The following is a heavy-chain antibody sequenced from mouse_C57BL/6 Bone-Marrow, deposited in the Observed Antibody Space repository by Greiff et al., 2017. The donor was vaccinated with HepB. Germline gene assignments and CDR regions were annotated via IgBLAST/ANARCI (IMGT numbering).Heavy chain of an antibody. CDR3: TRGGITFDY. CDR1: GFTFSSYA. J-gene: IGHJ2*01. CDR2: ISSGSDYI. Sequence: EVNLVESGEGLVKPGGSLKLSCAASGFTFSSYAMSWVRQTPEKRLEWVAYISSGSDYIYYADTVKGRFTISRDNARNTLYLQMSSLKSEDTAMYYCTRGGITFDYWGQGTTLTVSS. V-gene: IGHV5-9-1*02. D-gene: IGHD1-1*01.